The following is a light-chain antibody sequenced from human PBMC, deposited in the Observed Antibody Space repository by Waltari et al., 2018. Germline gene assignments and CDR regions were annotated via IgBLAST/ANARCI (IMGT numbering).Light chain of an antibody. V-gene: IGKV3-20*01. CDR3: QHYLRLPVT. J-gene: IGKJ1*01. CDR1: ESVSRA. CDR2: VAS. Sequence: EIVLTQSPGTLSLSVGESATVSCRASESVSRALAWYQQKPGQAPRLLIYVASTRATGMPDRFSGSGAGTDCSLTISRLEPDDFAVYYCQHYLRLPVTFGQGTTVEI.